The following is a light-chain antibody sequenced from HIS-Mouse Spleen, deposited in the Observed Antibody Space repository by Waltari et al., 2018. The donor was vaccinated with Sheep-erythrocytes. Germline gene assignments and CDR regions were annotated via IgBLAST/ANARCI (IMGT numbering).Light chain of an antibody. CDR2: QDS. J-gene: IGLJ2*01. V-gene: IGLV3-1*01. CDR1: KLGDKY. CDR3: QAWDSSVV. Sequence: SYELTQPPSVSVSPGQTASITCPGAKLGDKYACWSQQKPGQSPVLVIYQDSKRPSGIPERFSGSNSGNTATLTISGTQAMDEADYYCQAWDSSVVFGGGTKLTVL.